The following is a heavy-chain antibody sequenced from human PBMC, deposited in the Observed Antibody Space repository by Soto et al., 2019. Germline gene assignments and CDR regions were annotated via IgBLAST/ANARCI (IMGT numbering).Heavy chain of an antibody. CDR3: ASSDYGGRFDY. CDR2: IIPIFGTA. J-gene: IGHJ4*02. CDR1: GGTFSSYA. Sequence: ASVKVSCKASGGTFSSYAISWVRQAPGQGLEWMGGIIPIFGTANYAQKFQGRVTITADESTSTAYMELSSLRSEDTAVYYCASSDYGGRFDYWGQGTLVTVSS. D-gene: IGHD4-17*01. V-gene: IGHV1-69*13.